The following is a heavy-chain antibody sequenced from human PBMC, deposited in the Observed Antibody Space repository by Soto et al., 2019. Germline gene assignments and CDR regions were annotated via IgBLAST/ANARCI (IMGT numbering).Heavy chain of an antibody. J-gene: IGHJ5*02. CDR3: ERVKPWFDP. Sequence: GGSLRLSCAASRFTFSSYAMHWVRQAPGKGLEWVSVIYSGGSTYYADSVKGRFTISRDNSKNTLYLQMNSLRAEDTAVYYCERVKPWFDPWGQGTLVTVSS. V-gene: IGHV3-53*01. CDR2: IYSGGST. CDR1: RFTFSSYA.